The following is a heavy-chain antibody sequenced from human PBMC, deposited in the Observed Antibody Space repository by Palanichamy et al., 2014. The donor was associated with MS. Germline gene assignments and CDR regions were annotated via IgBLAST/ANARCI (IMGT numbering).Heavy chain of an antibody. CDR3: ARENSGSFSFDY. CDR1: GFTFSSYW. J-gene: IGHJ4*02. CDR2: MNQDESEE. Sequence: EVRLVESGGGLVQPGGSLRLSCAASGFTFSSYWMTWVRQAPGKGLECVANMNQDESEEYYVDSVKGRFTISRDNAKNSLCLQMNSLRAEDTAVYYCARENSGSFSFDYWGQGTLVTVSS. D-gene: IGHD1-26*01. V-gene: IGHV3-7*03.